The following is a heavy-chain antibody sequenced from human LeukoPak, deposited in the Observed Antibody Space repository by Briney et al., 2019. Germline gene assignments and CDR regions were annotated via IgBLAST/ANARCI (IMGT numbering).Heavy chain of an antibody. D-gene: IGHD5-18*01. Sequence: GGSLRLSCAASGFTFSSYWMSWVRQAPGKGLEWVANIKQDGSEKCYVDSVKGRFTISRDNAKNSLYLQMNSLRAEDTAVYYCARLGEEGYSYGSVGDWFDPWGQGTLVTVSS. J-gene: IGHJ5*02. CDR3: ARLGEEGYSYGSVGDWFDP. V-gene: IGHV3-7*01. CDR2: IKQDGSEK. CDR1: GFTFSSYW.